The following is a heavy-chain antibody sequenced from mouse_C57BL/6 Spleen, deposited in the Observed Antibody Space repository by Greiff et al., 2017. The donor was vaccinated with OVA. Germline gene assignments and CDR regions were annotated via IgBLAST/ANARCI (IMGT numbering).Heavy chain of an antibody. CDR2: IHPNSGST. V-gene: IGHV1-64*01. D-gene: IGHD1-1*01. Sequence: QVQLQQPGAELVKPGASVKLSCKASGYTFTSYWMHWVKQRPGQGLEWIGMIHPNSGSTNYNEKFKSKATLTVDKSSSTAYMQLSSLTSEDSAVYYCARGRLDYGSSGTWYFDVWGTGTTVTVSS. CDR3: ARGRLDYGSSGTWYFDV. J-gene: IGHJ1*03. CDR1: GYTFTSYW.